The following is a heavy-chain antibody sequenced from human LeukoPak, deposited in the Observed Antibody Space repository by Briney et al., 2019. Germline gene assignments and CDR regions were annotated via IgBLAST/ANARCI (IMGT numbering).Heavy chain of an antibody. CDR3: VKEYCSSGSCSFYFDY. Sequence: GGSLRLSCSASGFTFSSYAMHWVRQAPGKGLEHVLGISSNGGHTYCADSVKGRFTISRDNSKNTLYLQMSSLRAEDTAVYYCVKEYCSSGSCSFYFDYWGQGTLVTVSS. V-gene: IGHV3-64D*06. CDR2: ISSNGGHT. J-gene: IGHJ4*02. D-gene: IGHD2-15*01. CDR1: GFTFSSYA.